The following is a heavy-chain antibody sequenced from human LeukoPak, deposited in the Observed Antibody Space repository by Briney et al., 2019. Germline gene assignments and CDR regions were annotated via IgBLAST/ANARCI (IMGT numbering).Heavy chain of an antibody. CDR2: IYYSGST. V-gene: IGHV4-59*01. Sequence: SETLSLTCTVSGGSISSYYWSWIRQPPGKGLEWIGYIYYSGSTNYNPSLKSRVTISVDTSKNQFSLKLSSVTAADTAVYYCARSQVAALYYFDYWGQGTLVTVSS. CDR1: GGSISSYY. CDR3: ARSQVAALYYFDY. J-gene: IGHJ4*02. D-gene: IGHD2-15*01.